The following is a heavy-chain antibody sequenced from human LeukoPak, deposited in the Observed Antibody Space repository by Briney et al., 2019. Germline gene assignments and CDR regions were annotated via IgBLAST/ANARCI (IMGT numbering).Heavy chain of an antibody. Sequence: SETLSLTCTVSGGSISSSSYYWGWIPQPPRNGLELVRRIYYSGSTYYNPSLKSRVTISVDTSKNQFSLKLSSVTAADTAVYYCARLPYYYDSSGYYSDAFDIWGQGTMVTVSS. CDR3: ARLPYYYDSSGYYSDAFDI. CDR1: GGSISSSSYY. CDR2: IYYSGST. J-gene: IGHJ3*02. V-gene: IGHV4-39*01. D-gene: IGHD3-22*01.